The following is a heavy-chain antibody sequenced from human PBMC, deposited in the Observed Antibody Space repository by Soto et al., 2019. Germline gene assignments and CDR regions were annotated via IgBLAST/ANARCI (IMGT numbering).Heavy chain of an antibody. CDR1: GGSISSYY. D-gene: IGHD2-8*01. V-gene: IGHV4-59*01. CDR2: IYYSGST. J-gene: IGHJ5*02. CDR3: ARVWDIVPWNWFDP. Sequence: PSETLSLTCTVSGGSISSYYWSWIRQPPGKGLEWIGYIYYSGSTNYNPSLKSRVTISVDTSKNQFSLKLSSVTAADTAVYYCARVWDIVPWNWFDPWGQGTLVPVSS.